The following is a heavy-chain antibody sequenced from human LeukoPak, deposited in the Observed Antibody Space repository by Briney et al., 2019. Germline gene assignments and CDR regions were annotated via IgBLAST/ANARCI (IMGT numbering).Heavy chain of an antibody. CDR2: INAGNGNT. CDR1: GYAFTSYA. Sequence: ASVKVSCKASGYAFTSYAMHWVRQAPGQRLEWMGWINAGNGNTKYSQEFQGRVTITRDTSASTAYMELSSLRSEDMAVYYCAREDGYMSGWSYAFDIWGQGTMVTVSS. D-gene: IGHD6-19*01. CDR3: AREDGYMSGWSYAFDI. V-gene: IGHV1-3*03. J-gene: IGHJ3*02.